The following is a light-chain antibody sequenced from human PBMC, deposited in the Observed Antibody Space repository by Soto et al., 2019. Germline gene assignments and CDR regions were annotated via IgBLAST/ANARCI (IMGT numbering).Light chain of an antibody. CDR1: QSVSSSY. CDR3: QQDYNLPPWT. Sequence: PGERVTLSCRASQSVSSSYLPWYQQKPGQAPRLLIYGASTTATSIPARFSGSGSGTDFTLTISSLQPEDFAIYYCQQDYNLPPWTFGQGTKVEIK. J-gene: IGKJ1*01. V-gene: IGKV3D-7*01. CDR2: GAS.